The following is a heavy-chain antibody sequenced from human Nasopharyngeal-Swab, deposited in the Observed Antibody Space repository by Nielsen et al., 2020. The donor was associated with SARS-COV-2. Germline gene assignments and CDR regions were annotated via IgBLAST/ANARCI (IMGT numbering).Heavy chain of an antibody. Sequence: GGSLRLSCAASGFTFSSYSMNWVRQAPGKGLERVSSISSSSSYIYYADSVKGRFTISRDNAKNSLYLQMNSLRAEDTAVYYCAREVRGSYYLYYFDYWGQGTLVTVSS. CDR1: GFTFSSYS. D-gene: IGHD1-26*01. V-gene: IGHV3-21*01. J-gene: IGHJ4*02. CDR2: ISSSSSYI. CDR3: AREVRGSYYLYYFDY.